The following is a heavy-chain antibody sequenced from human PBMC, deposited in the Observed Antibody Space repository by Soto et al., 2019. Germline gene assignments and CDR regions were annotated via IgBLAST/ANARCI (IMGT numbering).Heavy chain of an antibody. CDR1: GFTFNKYS. J-gene: IGHJ4*02. CDR3: ARDLMPNDRGLGDLAY. Sequence: EVRLVESGGGLVKPGGSLRLSCAASGFTFNKYSMNWVRQAPGQGLEWVSSITSKTGDQYYADSVKGRFIISRDNTNNSLSLQVTILRDEDTAVYYCARDLMPNDRGLGDLAYWGQGTLVTVSS. D-gene: IGHD3-22*01. V-gene: IGHV3-21*02. CDR2: ITSKTGDQ.